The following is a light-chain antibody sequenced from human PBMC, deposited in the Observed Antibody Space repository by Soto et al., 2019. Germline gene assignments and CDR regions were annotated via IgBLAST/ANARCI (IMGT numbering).Light chain of an antibody. J-gene: IGKJ2*01. CDR3: QQSYSTPRP. CDR2: TAS. V-gene: IGKV1-39*01. CDR1: QSIVSY. Sequence: DLQMTQSPSSLSVSVGDRVTITCRASQSIVSYLNWYQQKLGKAPKLLIYTASNLQRGVPSRFSGSGSGTEFTLTISNLQPEDFATYYCQQSYSTPRPFGQGTKLEIK.